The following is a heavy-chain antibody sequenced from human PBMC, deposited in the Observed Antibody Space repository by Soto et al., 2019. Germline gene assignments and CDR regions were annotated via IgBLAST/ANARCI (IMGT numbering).Heavy chain of an antibody. CDR2: ISSSGDDT. CDR3: ATRGRGLSYGSGHD. V-gene: IGHV3-23*01. J-gene: IGHJ4*02. CDR1: GFTFSIYA. Sequence: EVQLLESGGDWVQPGGSLRLSCAASGFTFSIYAMSWVRQAPGEGLEWVSAISSSGDDTYYADSVKGRFTISRDNSKNTVHLQINILRGEETAVYYCATRGRGLSYGSGHDWCQGTLVTVSS. D-gene: IGHD2-15*01.